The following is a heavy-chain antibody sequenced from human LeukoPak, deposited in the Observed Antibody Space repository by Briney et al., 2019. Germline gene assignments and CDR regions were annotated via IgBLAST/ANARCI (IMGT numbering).Heavy chain of an antibody. CDR1: GFTFSWYA. CDR3: ARGKSGIFGVVISRYYYGMDV. D-gene: IGHD3-3*01. V-gene: IGHV3-23*01. J-gene: IGHJ6*02. CDR2: ISGSAGSP. Sequence: GGSLRLSCAASGFTFSWYAMSWVRQAPGKGLEWVSTISGSAGSPHYADSVKGRFTISRDNSKNTLYLQMNSLRVEDTAVYYCARGKSGIFGVVISRYYYGMDVWGQGTTVTVSS.